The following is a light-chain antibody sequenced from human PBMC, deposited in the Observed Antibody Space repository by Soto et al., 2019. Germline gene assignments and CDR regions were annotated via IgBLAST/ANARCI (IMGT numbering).Light chain of an antibody. CDR1: QSLNDW. CDR3: QQYNGYPWT. CDR2: KAS. V-gene: IGKV1-5*03. Sequence: DIQVTQSPSTLSASVGDRVTITCRASQSLNDWLAWYQQKPGKAPKLLIYKASGLESGVPSRFSGSGSGTELTLTIRSLQPDDFANYYCQQYNGYPWTFGQGTKVELK. J-gene: IGKJ1*01.